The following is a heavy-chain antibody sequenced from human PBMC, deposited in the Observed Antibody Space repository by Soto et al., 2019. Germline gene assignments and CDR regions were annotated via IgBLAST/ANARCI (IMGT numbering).Heavy chain of an antibody. V-gene: IGHV4-59*08. CDR2: IYYSGST. J-gene: IGHJ4*02. Sequence: SETLSLTCTVSGGSISSYYWSWIRQPPGKGLEWIGYIYYSGSTNYNPSLKSRVTISVDTSKNQFSLKLSSVTAADTAVYYCARHRDRCELQAFDYWGQGTLVTVSS. CDR1: GGSISSYY. D-gene: IGHD1-26*01. CDR3: ARHRDRCELQAFDY.